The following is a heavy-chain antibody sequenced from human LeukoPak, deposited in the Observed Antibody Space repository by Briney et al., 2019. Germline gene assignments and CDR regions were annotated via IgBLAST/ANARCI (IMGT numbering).Heavy chain of an antibody. Sequence: ASVKLSCKPSGYTFTGYYMHWVRQAPGQRLGWMGWINPNSGGTDYAQKFQDRVTMARDTSISTAYMELSSLTSDDTAVYYCSRGRADGYSGYDFGDYWGQGTLVTVSS. CDR3: SRGRADGYSGYDFGDY. D-gene: IGHD5-12*01. J-gene: IGHJ4*02. CDR1: GYTFTGYY. CDR2: INPNSGGT. V-gene: IGHV1-2*02.